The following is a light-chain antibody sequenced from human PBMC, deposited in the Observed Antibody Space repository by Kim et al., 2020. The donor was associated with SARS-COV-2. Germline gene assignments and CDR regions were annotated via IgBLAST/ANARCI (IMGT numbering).Light chain of an antibody. CDR1: KLGDKY. CDR3: QAWDSSRVV. Sequence: SYELTQPPSVSVSPGQTASITCSGDKLGDKYACWYQQKPGQSPVLVIYQDSNRPSGIPERFSGSNSGNTATLTISGTQAMDEADYYCQAWDSSRVVFGGG. CDR2: QDS. J-gene: IGLJ2*01. V-gene: IGLV3-1*01.